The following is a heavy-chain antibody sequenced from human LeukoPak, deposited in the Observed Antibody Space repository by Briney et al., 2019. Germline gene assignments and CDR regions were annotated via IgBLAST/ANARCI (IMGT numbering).Heavy chain of an antibody. D-gene: IGHD3-10*01. CDR1: GFTFSSYG. Sequence: PGGSLRLSCAASGFTFSSYGMSWVRQAPGKGLEWVSAISGSGGSTYYADSVKGRFTISRDNSKNTLYLQMNSLRAEDTAVYYCAKAFYYYGSGRVPMSCNYMDVWGKGTTVTISS. J-gene: IGHJ6*03. CDR2: ISGSGGST. CDR3: AKAFYYYGSGRVPMSCNYMDV. V-gene: IGHV3-23*01.